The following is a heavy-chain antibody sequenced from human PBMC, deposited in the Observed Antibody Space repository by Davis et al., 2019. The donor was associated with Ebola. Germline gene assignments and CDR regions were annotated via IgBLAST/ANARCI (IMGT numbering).Heavy chain of an antibody. V-gene: IGHV4-59*08. CDR3: ARHGGGSGYDY. CDR2: IYHGGNT. CDR1: GGSISGYY. J-gene: IGHJ4*02. D-gene: IGHD5-12*01. Sequence: MPSETLSLTCTVSGGSISGYYWSWIRQPPGKGLEWIGFIYHGGNTNYNPSLKSRVTISVGPSENQFSLKLRSVTAADTAVYYCARHGGGSGYDYWGQGTLVTVSS.